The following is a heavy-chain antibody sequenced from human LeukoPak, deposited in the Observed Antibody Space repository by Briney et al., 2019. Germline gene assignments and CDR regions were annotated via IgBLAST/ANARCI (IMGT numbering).Heavy chain of an antibody. V-gene: IGHV1-2*02. CDR1: GYTLTGYY. J-gene: IGHJ4*02. D-gene: IGHD6-19*01. Sequence: ASVKVSCKASGYTLTGYYLHWVRQAPGQGLEWMGWINPNTGATHSAQKFQGRITMTRDTSISTAYMDLSRLRSDDTAVYYCARDRVGSGWPRPYYFEVWGEGTLVTVSS. CDR2: INPNTGAT. CDR3: ARDRVGSGWPRPYYFEV.